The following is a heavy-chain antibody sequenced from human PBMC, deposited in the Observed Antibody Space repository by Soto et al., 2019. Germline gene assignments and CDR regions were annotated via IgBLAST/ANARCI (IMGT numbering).Heavy chain of an antibody. J-gene: IGHJ5*02. CDR2: IYSSGST. Sequence: QVQLQESGPGLVKPSETLSLTCTVSGGSISSYYWSWIRQPPGKGLEWIGYIYSSGSTNYNPSLKVRVTMSLDTPKNQVSLNVTSVTAADTAVYYCAATPRSWGQGSLVTVSS. CDR1: GGSISSYY. CDR3: AATPRS. D-gene: IGHD1-26*01. V-gene: IGHV4-59*01.